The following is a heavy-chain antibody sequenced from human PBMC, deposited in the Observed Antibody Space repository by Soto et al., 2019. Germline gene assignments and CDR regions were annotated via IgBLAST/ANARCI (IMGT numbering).Heavy chain of an antibody. CDR1: GGSISSISSY. CDR2: IYYSGSN. V-gene: IGHV4-39*01. J-gene: IGHJ6*03. CDR3: SVKVYCSSNSCYYYYCYRDV. Sequence: QLQLQESGPGLVKPSETLSLTCTVSGGSISSISSYWGRIRQPQRKRLEWIGSIYYSGSNYYNPSLKSGVTRSVDTSKTQLSLKLSYVTAADKAVYYCSVKVYCSSNSCYYYYCYRDVWGKGTTVTFSS. D-gene: IGHD2-2*01.